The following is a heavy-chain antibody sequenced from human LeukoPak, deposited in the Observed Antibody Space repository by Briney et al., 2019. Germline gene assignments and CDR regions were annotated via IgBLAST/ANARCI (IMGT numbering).Heavy chain of an antibody. J-gene: IGHJ4*02. CDR3: ARDWWVGSSSSTISGY. CDR2: ISAYNGNT. CDR1: GYTFTSYG. V-gene: IGHV1-18*01. D-gene: IGHD6-6*01. Sequence: GASVKVSCKASGYTFTSYGISGVRQAPGQGLEWMGWISAYNGNTNYAQKLQGRVTMTTDTSTSTDYMELRSLRSDDTAVYYCARDWWVGSSSSTISGYWGQGTLVTVSS.